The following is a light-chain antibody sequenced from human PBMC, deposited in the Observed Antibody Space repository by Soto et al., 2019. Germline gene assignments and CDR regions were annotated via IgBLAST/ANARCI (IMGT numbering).Light chain of an antibody. J-gene: IGLJ1*01. CDR3: CSYAGSYTYV. CDR2: EVN. CDR1: NSDVGGYNY. Sequence: QSALTQPASVSGSPGQSITISCSGTNSDVGGYNYVSWYQQHPGKAPKLIIYEVNNRPSGVPDRFSGSKSGNTASLTISGLQAEDEADYYCCSYAGSYTYVFGTGTKLTVL. V-gene: IGLV2-11*01.